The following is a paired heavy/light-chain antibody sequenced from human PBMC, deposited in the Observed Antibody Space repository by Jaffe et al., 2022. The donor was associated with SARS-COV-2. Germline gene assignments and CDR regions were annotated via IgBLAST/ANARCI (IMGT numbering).Light chain of an antibody. CDR2: EVS. CDR1: SSDVGSYNL. J-gene: IGLJ1*01. V-gene: IGLV2-23*02. CDR3: CSYAGSSTFV. Sequence: QSALTQPASVSGSPGQSITISCTGTSSDVGSYNLVSWYQQHPGKAPKLMIYEVSKRPSGVSNRFSGSKSGNTASLTISGLQAEDEADYYCCSYAGSSTFVFGTGTKVTVL.
Heavy chain of an antibody. D-gene: IGHD6-6*01. CDR1: GFTFDDYA. CDR3: AKAFQPGIAARRGPWYYGMDV. J-gene: IGHJ6*02. CDR2: ISWNSGSI. V-gene: IGHV3-9*01. Sequence: EVQLVESGGGLVQPGRSLRLSCAASGFTFDDYAMHWVRQAPGKGLEWVSGISWNSGSIGYADSVKGRFTISRDNAKNSLYLQMNSLRAEDTALYYCAKAFQPGIAARRGPWYYGMDVWGQGTTVTVSS.